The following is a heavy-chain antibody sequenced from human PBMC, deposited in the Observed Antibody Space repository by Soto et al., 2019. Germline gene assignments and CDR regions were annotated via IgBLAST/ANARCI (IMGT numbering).Heavy chain of an antibody. V-gene: IGHV4-30-2*01. Sequence: KPSETLSLTCTVSGASISSDGYSWSWIRQPPGKGLEWIGYFYHDGTTYYNPSLRSRVTISVDKSKNQFSLRLISVTAADTAVYYCAGSRYCSSTTCYFFDYWGQGALVTVSS. J-gene: IGHJ4*02. D-gene: IGHD2-2*01. CDR1: GASISSDGYS. CDR3: AGSRYCSSTTCYFFDY. CDR2: FYHDGTT.